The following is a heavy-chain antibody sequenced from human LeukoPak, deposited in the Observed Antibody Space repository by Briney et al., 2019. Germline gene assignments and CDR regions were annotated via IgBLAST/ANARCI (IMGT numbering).Heavy chain of an antibody. V-gene: IGHV3-23*01. CDR2: ISGSGGST. CDR3: ANPRRAVAGYFDY. D-gene: IGHD6-19*01. CDR1: EFDFSSYA. J-gene: IGHJ4*02. Sequence: GGSLRLSCAASEFDFSSYAMSWVRQAPGKGLEWVSAISGSGGSTYYADSVKGRFTISRDNSKNTLYLQMNSLRAEDTAVYYCANPRRAVAGYFDYWGQGTLVTVSS.